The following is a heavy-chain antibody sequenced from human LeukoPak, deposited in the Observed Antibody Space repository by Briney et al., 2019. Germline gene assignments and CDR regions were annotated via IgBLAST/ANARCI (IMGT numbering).Heavy chain of an antibody. J-gene: IGHJ4*02. Sequence: GASVKVSCKASGYTFTGYYMHWVRQAPGQGLEWMGWINPNSGGTNYAQRFQGRVTMTRDTSISTAYMELSRLRSDDTAVYDCARALLSGWLRSLDYWGQGTLVTVSS. CDR1: GYTFTGYY. CDR2: INPNSGGT. D-gene: IGHD5-12*01. CDR3: ARALLSGWLRSLDY. V-gene: IGHV1-2*02.